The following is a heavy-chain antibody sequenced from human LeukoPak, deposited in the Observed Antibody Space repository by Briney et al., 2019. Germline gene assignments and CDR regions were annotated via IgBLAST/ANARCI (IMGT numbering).Heavy chain of an antibody. V-gene: IGHV4-39*07. D-gene: IGHD2-2*01. CDR3: ARDTIRREKRPAYYYYYYGMDV. Sequence: SETLSLTCTVSGGSISSSSYYWGWIRQPPGKGLEWIGSIYYSGGTYYNPSLKSRVTISVDTSKNQFSLKLSSVTAADTAVYYCARDTIRREKRPAYYYYYYGMDVWGQGTTVTVSS. CDR2: IYYSGGT. CDR1: GGSISSSSYY. J-gene: IGHJ6*02.